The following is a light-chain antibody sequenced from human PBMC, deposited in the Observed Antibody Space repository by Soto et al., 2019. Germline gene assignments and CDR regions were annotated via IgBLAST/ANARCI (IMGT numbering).Light chain of an antibody. CDR2: DDS. V-gene: IGLV3-21*02. CDR3: QVWDSRSDFVV. J-gene: IGLJ2*01. CDR1: NIGSKS. Sequence: SYEVTQPPSVSVAPGQTARVTCGGNNIGSKSVHWYQQKPGQAPVLVVYDDSDRPSGIPERFSGSNSGNTATLTISRVEARDEADYYCQVWDSRSDFVVFGGGTKLTVL.